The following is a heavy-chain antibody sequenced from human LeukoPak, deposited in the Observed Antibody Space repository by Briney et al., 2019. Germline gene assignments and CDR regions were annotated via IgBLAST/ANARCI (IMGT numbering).Heavy chain of an antibody. D-gene: IGHD6-19*01. J-gene: IGHJ4*02. Sequence: PSETLSLTCTVSGGSISSYYWSWIRQPAGKGLEWIGRIYTSGSTNYNPSLKSRVTMSVDTSKNQFSLKLSSVIAADTAVYYCARDRIAVAGDYFDYWGQGTLVTVSS. CDR3: ARDRIAVAGDYFDY. CDR1: GGSISSYY. V-gene: IGHV4-4*07. CDR2: IYTSGST.